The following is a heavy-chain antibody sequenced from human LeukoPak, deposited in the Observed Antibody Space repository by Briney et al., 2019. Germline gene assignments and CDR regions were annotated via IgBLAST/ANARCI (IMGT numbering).Heavy chain of an antibody. V-gene: IGHV1-24*01. D-gene: IGHD5-12*01. CDR3: AARGYSGYDLDY. CDR2: FDPEDGET. CDR1: GYTLTELS. J-gene: IGHJ4*02. Sequence: ASVKVSCKVSGYTLTELSMHWVRQAPGKGLEWMGGFDPEDGETIYAQKFQSRVTMTEDTSTDTAYMELSSLRSEDTAVYYCAARGYSGYDLDYWGQGTLVTVSS.